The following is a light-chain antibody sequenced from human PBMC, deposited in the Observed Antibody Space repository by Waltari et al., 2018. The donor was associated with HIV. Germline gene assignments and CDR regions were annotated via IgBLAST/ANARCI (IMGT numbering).Light chain of an antibody. V-gene: IGLV3-1*01. Sequence: SYELTQPPSVSVSPGQTASIICSGDKLWEKNVCWYQQKPGQSPLLIIYQDIKRPTGIPERFSGSNSGNTATLTISGTQAMDEADYYCQAWDSTSYVVFGGGTRLTV. CDR2: QDI. J-gene: IGLJ2*01. CDR3: QAWDSTSYVV. CDR1: KLWEKN.